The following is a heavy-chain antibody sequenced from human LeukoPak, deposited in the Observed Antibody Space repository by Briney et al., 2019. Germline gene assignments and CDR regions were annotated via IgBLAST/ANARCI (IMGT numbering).Heavy chain of an antibody. J-gene: IGHJ1*01. CDR3: ARDLLPRYSSSSKRYFQH. D-gene: IGHD6-13*01. V-gene: IGHV1-18*01. CDR1: GYTFTSYG. CDR2: ISAYNGNT. Sequence: GASVKVSCKASGYTFTSYGISWVRQAPGQGLEWMGWISAYNGNTNYAQKLQGRVTMTTDTSTSTAYMELRSLRSDDTAVYYCARDLLPRYSSSSKRYFQHWGQGTLVTVSS.